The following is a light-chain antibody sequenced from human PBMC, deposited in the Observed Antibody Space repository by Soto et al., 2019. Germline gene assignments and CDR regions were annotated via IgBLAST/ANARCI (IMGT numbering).Light chain of an antibody. J-gene: IGKJ3*01. CDR2: DAS. Sequence: AIQLTQSPSSLSASVGDRVTITCRASQGISSALAWYQQKPGKAPKLRIYDASSLESGVPSRFGGSGSGTVFTLTISSLQPEDFATYYCQQFNSYPSSFTFGPGTKVDIK. V-gene: IGKV1-13*02. CDR1: QGISSA. CDR3: QQFNSYPSSFT.